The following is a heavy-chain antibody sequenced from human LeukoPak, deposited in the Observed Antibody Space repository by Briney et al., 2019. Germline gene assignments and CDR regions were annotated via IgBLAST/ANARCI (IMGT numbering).Heavy chain of an antibody. V-gene: IGHV4-30-4*01. CDR3: ARDASYYDSSGYYYKAFDI. CDR2: IYYSGST. CDR1: GGSISSGDYY. D-gene: IGHD3-22*01. Sequence: SETLSLTCTVSGGSISSGDYYWSWIRQPPGTGLEWIGYIYYSGSTYYNPSLKSRVTISVDTSKNQFSLKLSSVTAADTAVYYCARDASYYDSSGYYYKAFDIWGQGTMVTVSS. J-gene: IGHJ3*02.